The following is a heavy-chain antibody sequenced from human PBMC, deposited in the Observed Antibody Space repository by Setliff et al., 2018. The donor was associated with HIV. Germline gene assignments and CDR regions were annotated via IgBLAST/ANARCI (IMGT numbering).Heavy chain of an antibody. Sequence: KASETLSLTCTVTGGSISSGGFYWTWIRQHPGKGLEWIGYIYTSGSTNYNPSLKSRVTISVDTSKNQFSLKLSSVTAADTAVYYCARGLSFYDPGGFDYWGQGTLVTVSS. D-gene: IGHD3-22*01. CDR1: GGSISSGGFY. CDR3: ARGLSFYDPGGFDY. J-gene: IGHJ4*02. CDR2: IYTSGST. V-gene: IGHV4-61*08.